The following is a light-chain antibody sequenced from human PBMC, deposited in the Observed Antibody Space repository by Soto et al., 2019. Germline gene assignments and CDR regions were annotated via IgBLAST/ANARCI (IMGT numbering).Light chain of an antibody. V-gene: IGKV3-20*01. CDR2: GAS. CDR1: QSVSSSY. Sequence: EIVLTQSPGTLSLSPGERATLSCRASQSVSSSYLAWYQQKPGQAPRLLIYGASSRATGIPDRFSVSGSGTDFPLTISRRGPEDFAVYYCQQYGSSLFTFGPGTKVDIK. CDR3: QQYGSSLFT. J-gene: IGKJ3*01.